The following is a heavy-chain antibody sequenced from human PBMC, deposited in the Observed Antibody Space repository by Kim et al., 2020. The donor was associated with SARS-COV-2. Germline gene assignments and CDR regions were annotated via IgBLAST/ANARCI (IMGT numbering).Heavy chain of an antibody. CDR2: ISSSSSTI. V-gene: IGHV3-48*02. CDR3: ARDVAPTYYDFWRGAGAFDI. Sequence: GGSLRLSCAASGFTFSSYSMNWVRQAPGMGLEWVSYISSSSSTIYYADSVKGRFTISRDNAKNSLYLQMNSLRDEDTAVYYCARDVAPTYYDFWRGAGAFDIWGQGTMVTVSS. J-gene: IGHJ3*02. D-gene: IGHD3-3*01. CDR1: GFTFSSYS.